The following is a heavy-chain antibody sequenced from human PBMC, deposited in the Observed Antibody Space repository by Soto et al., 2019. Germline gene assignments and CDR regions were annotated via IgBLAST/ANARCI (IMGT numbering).Heavy chain of an antibody. Sequence: GGSLRLSCAASGFTFSSYGMHWVRQAPGKGLEWVAVISYDGSNKYYADSVKGRFTISRDNSKNTLYLQMNSLRAEDTAVYYCAKDRKSGSGWYWDYWGQGTLVTVSS. CDR1: GFTFSSYG. D-gene: IGHD6-19*01. CDR2: ISYDGSNK. V-gene: IGHV3-30*18. CDR3: AKDRKSGSGWYWDY. J-gene: IGHJ4*02.